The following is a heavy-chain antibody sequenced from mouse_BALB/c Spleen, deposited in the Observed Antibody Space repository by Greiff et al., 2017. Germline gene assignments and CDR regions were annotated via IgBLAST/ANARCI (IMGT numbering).Heavy chain of an antibody. Sequence: VQLQESGAELVRPGSSVKISCKASGYAFSSYWMNWVKQRPGQGLEWIGQIYPGDGDTNYNGKFKGKATLTADKSSSTAYMQLSSLTSEDSAVYFCARGDYYGSSDYWGQGTTLTVSS. D-gene: IGHD1-1*01. CDR3: ARGDYYGSSDY. V-gene: IGHV1-80*01. CDR2: IYPGDGDT. CDR1: GYAFSSYW. J-gene: IGHJ2*01.